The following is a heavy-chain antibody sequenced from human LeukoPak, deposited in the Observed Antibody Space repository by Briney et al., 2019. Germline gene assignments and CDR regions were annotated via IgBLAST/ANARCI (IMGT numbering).Heavy chain of an antibody. D-gene: IGHD6-13*01. CDR3: ARDPGLYSDINWFDP. V-gene: IGHV3-48*03. CDR1: GFTFSSYE. Sequence: GGSLRLSCAASGFTFSSYEMNWVRQAPGKGLEWVSYISSSGSTIYYADSVKGRFTISRDNAKNSLYLQMNSLRAEDTAVYYCARDPGLYSDINWFDPWGQGTLVTVSS. J-gene: IGHJ5*02. CDR2: ISSSGSTI.